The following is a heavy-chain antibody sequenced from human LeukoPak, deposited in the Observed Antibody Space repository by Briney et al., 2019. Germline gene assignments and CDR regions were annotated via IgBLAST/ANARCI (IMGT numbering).Heavy chain of an antibody. Sequence: PSETLSLTCTVSGYSISSGYYWGWIRQPPGKGLEWIGTMYYSGNTYYNPSLKSRVTISGDTSKNQFSLNLSSVTAADTAVYYCARDLGVVPAWGWFDPWGQGTLVTVSS. CDR3: ARDLGVVPAWGWFDP. V-gene: IGHV4-38-2*02. CDR1: GYSISSGYY. CDR2: MYYSGNT. D-gene: IGHD2-2*01. J-gene: IGHJ5*02.